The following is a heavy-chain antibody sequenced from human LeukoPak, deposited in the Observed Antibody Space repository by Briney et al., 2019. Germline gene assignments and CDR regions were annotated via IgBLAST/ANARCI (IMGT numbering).Heavy chain of an antibody. V-gene: IGHV1-69*06. Sequence: SVKVSCKASGGTFSSYAMSWVRQAPGQGLEWMGGIIPIFGTANYAQKFQGRVTITADKSTSTAYMELSSLRSEDTAVYYCARLGVAVAGYFDYWGQGTLVTVSS. CDR1: GGTFSSYA. CDR3: ARLGVAVAGYFDY. CDR2: IIPIFGTA. J-gene: IGHJ4*02. D-gene: IGHD6-19*01.